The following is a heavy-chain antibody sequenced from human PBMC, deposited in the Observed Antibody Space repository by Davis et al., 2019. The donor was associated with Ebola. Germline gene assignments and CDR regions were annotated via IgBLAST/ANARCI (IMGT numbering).Heavy chain of an antibody. J-gene: IGHJ4*02. Sequence: AASVKVSCKTSGFSFTAYYIHWVRQAPGQGLEWMGRINPNTGDTTDAQRFQGRVTVTRDTSVSTVYMELSSLRSDDTAVYYCARGGYYPHIWGSFGANDYWGQGTLVTVSS. CDR1: GFSFTAYY. V-gene: IGHV1-2*06. CDR3: ARGGYYPHIWGSFGANDY. D-gene: IGHD3-16*01. CDR2: INPNTGDT.